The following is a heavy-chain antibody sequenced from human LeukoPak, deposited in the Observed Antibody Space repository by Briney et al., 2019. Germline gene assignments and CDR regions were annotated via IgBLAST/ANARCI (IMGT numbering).Heavy chain of an antibody. V-gene: IGHV4-4*08. J-gene: IGHJ4*02. Sequence: SETLSLTCTVSGGSISSYYWSWIRQPPGKGLEWIGYIYTSGSTNYSPSLKSRVTISVDTSKNQFSLKLSSVTAADTAVYYCAREIAAQFDYWGQGTLVTVSS. CDR2: IYTSGST. D-gene: IGHD6-13*01. CDR1: GGSISSYY. CDR3: AREIAAQFDY.